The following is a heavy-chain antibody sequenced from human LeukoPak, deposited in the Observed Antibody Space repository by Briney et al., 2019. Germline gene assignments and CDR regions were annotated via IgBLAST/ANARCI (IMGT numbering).Heavy chain of an antibody. D-gene: IGHD6-13*01. CDR1: GGSISSSSYY. J-gene: IGHJ3*02. CDR2: IYYSGST. CDR3: ARYSSSRHAFDI. V-gene: IGHV4-39*01. Sequence: SETLSLTCTVAGGSISSSSYYWGWIRQPPGKGLEWIGSIYYSGSTYYNPSLKSRVTISVDTSKNQFSLKLSSVTAADTAVYYCARYSSSRHAFDIWGQGTMVTVSS.